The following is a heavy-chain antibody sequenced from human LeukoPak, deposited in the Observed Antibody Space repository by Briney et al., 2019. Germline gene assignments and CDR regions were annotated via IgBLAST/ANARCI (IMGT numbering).Heavy chain of an antibody. CDR3: ARFSSIAAAFDY. V-gene: IGHV4-61*02. D-gene: IGHD6-13*01. CDR2: IYTSGTT. J-gene: IGHJ4*02. CDR1: GGSISSGSYY. Sequence: TLSLTCTVSGGSISSGSYYWSWIRQPAGKGLEWIGRIYTSGTTHYNPSLKSRVTMSVDTSKNQFSPNLSSVTAADTAVYYCARFSSIAAAFDYWGLGTLVTVSS.